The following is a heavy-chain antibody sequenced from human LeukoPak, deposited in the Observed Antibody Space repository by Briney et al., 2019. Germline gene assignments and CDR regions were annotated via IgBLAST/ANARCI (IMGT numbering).Heavy chain of an antibody. CDR3: ARSGLLCSSTSCYDY. Sequence: ASVKVSCKASGYTFTSYGISWVRQAPGQGLEWMGWISAYNGNTNYAQKPQGRVTMTTDTSTSTAYMELRSLRSDDTAVYYCARSGLLCSSTSCYDYWGQGTLVTVSS. CDR2: ISAYNGNT. V-gene: IGHV1-18*01. CDR1: GYTFTSYG. D-gene: IGHD2-2*01. J-gene: IGHJ4*02.